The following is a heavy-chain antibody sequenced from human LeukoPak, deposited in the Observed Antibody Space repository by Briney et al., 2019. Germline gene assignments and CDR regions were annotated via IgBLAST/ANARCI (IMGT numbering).Heavy chain of an antibody. CDR3: ATRHEYSYPY. J-gene: IGHJ4*02. Sequence: GGSLRLSCVAYGFTFYNYAMHWDRQAPGKGLEYVSAIGGNGDNSYYADSVKGRFTISRDNSKNTVYLQLGSLRTEDMAVYYCATRHEYSYPYWGQGTLVTVSS. D-gene: IGHD5-18*01. V-gene: IGHV3-64*02. CDR2: IGGNGDNS. CDR1: GFTFYNYA.